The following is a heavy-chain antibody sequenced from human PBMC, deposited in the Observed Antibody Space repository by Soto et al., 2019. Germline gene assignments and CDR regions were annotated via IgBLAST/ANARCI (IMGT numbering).Heavy chain of an antibody. D-gene: IGHD2-2*02. CDR1: GFTFSSYW. CDR3: ARDQSCSSTSCYTDYFDY. J-gene: IGHJ4*02. V-gene: IGHV3-74*01. CDR2: INSDGSST. Sequence: SLRLSCAASGFTFSSYWMHWVRQVPGKGLVWVSRINSDGSSTSYADSVKGRFTISRDNAKNTLYLQMNSLRAEDTAVYYCARDQSCSSTSCYTDYFDYWGQGTLVTVSS.